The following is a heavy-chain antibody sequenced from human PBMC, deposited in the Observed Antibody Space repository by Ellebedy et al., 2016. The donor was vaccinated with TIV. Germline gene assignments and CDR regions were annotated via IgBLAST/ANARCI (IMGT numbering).Heavy chain of an antibody. CDR2: IKQDGSEK. Sequence: GGSLRLSXAASGFTVSSNYMSWVRQAPGKGLEWVANIKQDGSEKYYVDSVKGRFTISRDNAKNSLYLQMNSLRAEDTAVYYCARVERYFDWLSHQYFDYWGQGTLVTVSS. D-gene: IGHD3-9*01. J-gene: IGHJ4*02. V-gene: IGHV3-7*01. CDR1: GFTVSSNY. CDR3: ARVERYFDWLSHQYFDY.